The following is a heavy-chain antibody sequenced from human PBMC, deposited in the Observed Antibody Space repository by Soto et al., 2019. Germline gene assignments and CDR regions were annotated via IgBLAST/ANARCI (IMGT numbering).Heavy chain of an antibody. CDR3: ARDPGYSTTWHQAFDI. D-gene: IGHD6-13*01. Sequence: ASVKVSCKDSGYTFTSYGISWVRQATGQGPEWMGRISTYNGNTNYVQKLQGRVTMTTDTSTNTAYMELRSLRYDDTAVYYCARDPGYSTTWHQAFDIWGQGTMVTVSS. V-gene: IGHV1-18*01. J-gene: IGHJ3*02. CDR1: GYTFTSYG. CDR2: ISTYNGNT.